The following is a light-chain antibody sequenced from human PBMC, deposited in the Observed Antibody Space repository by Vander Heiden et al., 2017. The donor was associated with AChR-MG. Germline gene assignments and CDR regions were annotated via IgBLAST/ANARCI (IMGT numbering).Light chain of an antibody. Sequence: EIVMTQSPATLSVSPGERATLSCRASQSVSSNLAWYQQKPGQAPRLLIYGASTRATGIPARFSGSGSGTEFTLTISSLQSEDFAVYYCQQYNNGPSGGTFGQRTKVEIK. V-gene: IGKV3-15*01. J-gene: IGKJ1*01. CDR1: QSVSSN. CDR3: QQYNNGPSGGT. CDR2: GAS.